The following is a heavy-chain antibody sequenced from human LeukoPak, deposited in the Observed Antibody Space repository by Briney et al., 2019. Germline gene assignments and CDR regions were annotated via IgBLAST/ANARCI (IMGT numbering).Heavy chain of an antibody. CDR2: IYYSGST. J-gene: IGHJ2*01. CDR1: GGSLSSYY. CDR3: TRVGTMSLWYFDL. Sequence: SETLSLTCTVSGGSLSSYYWSWIRQPPGKGLEWIGYIYYSGSTKYIPSLKSRVTISVDTSKNQFSLKLSSVTAADPAVYYCTRVGTMSLWYFDLWGRGTLVTVSS. V-gene: IGHV4-59*01. D-gene: IGHD3-10*02.